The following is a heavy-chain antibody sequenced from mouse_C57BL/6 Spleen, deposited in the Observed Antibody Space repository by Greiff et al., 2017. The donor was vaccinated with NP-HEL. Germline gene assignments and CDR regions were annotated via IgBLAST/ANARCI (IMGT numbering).Heavy chain of an antibody. CDR1: GYTFTDYY. V-gene: IGHV1-26*01. Sequence: EVQLQQSGPELVKPGASVKISCKASGYTFTDYYMNWVKQSHGKSLEWIGDINPNNGGTSYNQKFKGKATLTVDKSSSTAYMELRSLTSEDSAVYYCASSPITTVVEGGYYYAMDYWGQGTSVTVSS. CDR3: ASSPITTVVEGGYYYAMDY. D-gene: IGHD1-1*01. J-gene: IGHJ4*01. CDR2: INPNNGGT.